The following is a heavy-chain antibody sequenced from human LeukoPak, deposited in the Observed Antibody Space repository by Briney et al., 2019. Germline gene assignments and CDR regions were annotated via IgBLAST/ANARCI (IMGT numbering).Heavy chain of an antibody. D-gene: IGHD5-12*01. V-gene: IGHV1-18*01. CDR2: ISAYNGNT. CDR3: ARDPAGRGIVATPPSY. J-gene: IGHJ4*02. Sequence: ASVKVSCKASGYTFTSYGISWVRQAPGQGLEWMGWISAYNGNTNYAQKLQGRVTMTTDTSTSTAYMELRSLRSDDTAVYYCARDPAGRGIVATPPSYWGQGTLVTASS. CDR1: GYTFTSYG.